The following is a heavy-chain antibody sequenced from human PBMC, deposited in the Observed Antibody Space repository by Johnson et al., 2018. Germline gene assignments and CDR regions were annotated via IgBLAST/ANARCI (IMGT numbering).Heavy chain of an antibody. D-gene: IGHD6-6*01. CDR3: ARHSSSAAYYYGMDV. J-gene: IGHJ6*02. V-gene: IGHV1-69*01. CDR2: IIPIFGTA. CDR1: GGTFSNYA. Sequence: QVQLVQSGAEVTKPGSSVKVSCKASGGTFSNYAISWVRQAPGQGLEWMGGIIPIFGTANYAQKFQGRVTITADESTSTAYMEVSSRRSEDTAMYYCARHSSSAAYYYGMDVWGQGTAVTVSS.